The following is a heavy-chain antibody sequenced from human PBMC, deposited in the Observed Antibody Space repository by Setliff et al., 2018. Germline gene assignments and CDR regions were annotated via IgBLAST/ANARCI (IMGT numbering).Heavy chain of an antibody. J-gene: IGHJ4*02. CDR1: GASVSGNSYY. Sequence: LSLTCTVSGASVSGNSYYWGWIRQPPGKGLEWIASTYYSGSTYYNPSLKSRVTISVDTSKNQFSLKLTSVTAADTAVYYCARAPRYFDPTGSYFDFWGQGTLVTVS. D-gene: IGHD3-22*01. V-gene: IGHV4-39*07. CDR3: ARAPRYFDPTGSYFDF. CDR2: TYYSGST.